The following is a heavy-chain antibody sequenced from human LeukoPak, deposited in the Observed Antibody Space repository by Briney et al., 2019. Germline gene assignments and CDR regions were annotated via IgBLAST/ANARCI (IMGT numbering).Heavy chain of an antibody. V-gene: IGHV3-30*02. CDR2: IRFEGNEK. Sequence: GGSLRLSCAASGFTFSSYAMRWVRQAPGKGLEWVAFIRFEGNEKFYADSVKGRFRISRDNSKNTLYLEMNSLRGEDTAVYYCAKDLMRDRWFGESWGQGTLVTVSS. D-gene: IGHD3-10*01. J-gene: IGHJ5*02. CDR1: GFTFSSYA. CDR3: AKDLMRDRWFGES.